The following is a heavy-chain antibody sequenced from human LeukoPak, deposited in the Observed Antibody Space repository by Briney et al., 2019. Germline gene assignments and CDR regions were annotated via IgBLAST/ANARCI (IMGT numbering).Heavy chain of an antibody. Sequence: PSETLSLTCTVSGGSMNTNIYYWGWIRQPPGKGLEWIGSVYYSGNAYYNPSLRGRVTISIDTSKNQFSLRLTSLTAADTAVYYCARRGRYFDWLPVVPKGYFDSWGQGALVTVSS. CDR3: ARRGRYFDWLPVVPKGYFDS. V-gene: IGHV4-39*01. CDR1: GGSMNTNIYY. D-gene: IGHD3-9*01. J-gene: IGHJ4*02. CDR2: VYYSGNA.